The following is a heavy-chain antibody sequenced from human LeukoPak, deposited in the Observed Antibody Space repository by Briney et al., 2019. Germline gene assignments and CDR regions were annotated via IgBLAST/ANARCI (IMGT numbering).Heavy chain of an antibody. CDR2: INHSGST. D-gene: IGHD3-22*01. CDR1: GGSFSGYY. Sequence: SETLSLTCAVYGGSFSGYYWSWIRQPPGKGLEWIGEINHSGSTNYNPSLKSRVTISVDTSKNQFSLKLSSVTAADTAVYYCARTSHSSGYYDYWGQGTLVTVSS. CDR3: ARTSHSSGYYDY. V-gene: IGHV4-34*01. J-gene: IGHJ4*02.